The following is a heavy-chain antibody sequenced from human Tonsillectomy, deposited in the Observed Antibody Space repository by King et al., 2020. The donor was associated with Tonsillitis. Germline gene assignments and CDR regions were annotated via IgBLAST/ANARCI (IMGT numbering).Heavy chain of an antibody. J-gene: IGHJ4*02. Sequence: VQLVESGGGLVQPGGSLKLSCAASGFTFSGSAMHWVRQASGKGLEWVGRIRSKANSYATAYAASVKGRFTISRDDSKNTAYLQMNSLKTEDTAVYYCTRLESSIDYWGQGTLVTVSS. D-gene: IGHD1-26*01. CDR1: GFTFSGSA. CDR3: TRLESSIDY. CDR2: IRSKANSYAT. V-gene: IGHV3-73*02.